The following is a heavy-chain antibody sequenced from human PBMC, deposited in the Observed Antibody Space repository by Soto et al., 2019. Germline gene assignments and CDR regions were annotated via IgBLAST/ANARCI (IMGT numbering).Heavy chain of an antibody. Sequence: PSETLSLTCTVSGGSISSYYWSWIRQPPGKGLEWIGYIYYSGSTNYNPSLKSRVTISVDTSKNQFSLKLSSVTAADTAVYYCARAVFRELDYWGQGTLVTVSS. CDR2: IYYSGST. CDR3: ARAVFRELDY. D-gene: IGHD1-26*01. V-gene: IGHV4-59*01. J-gene: IGHJ4*02. CDR1: GGSISSYY.